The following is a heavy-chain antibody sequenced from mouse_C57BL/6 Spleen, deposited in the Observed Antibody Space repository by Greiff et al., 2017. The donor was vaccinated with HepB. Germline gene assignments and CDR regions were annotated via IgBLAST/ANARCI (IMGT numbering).Heavy chain of an antibody. J-gene: IGHJ2*01. D-gene: IGHD2-5*01. CDR3: ARSYSNRFDY. Sequence: QVQLQQPGAELVMPGASVKLSCKASGYTFTSYWMHWVKQRPGQGLEWIGEIDPSDSYTNYNQKFKGKSTLTVDKSSSTAYMQLSSLTSEDSAVYYCARSYSNRFDYWGQGTTLTVSS. CDR1: GYTFTSYW. V-gene: IGHV1-69*01. CDR2: IDPSDSYT.